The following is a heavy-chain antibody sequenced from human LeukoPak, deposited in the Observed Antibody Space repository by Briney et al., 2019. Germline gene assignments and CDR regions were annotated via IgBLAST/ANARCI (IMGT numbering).Heavy chain of an antibody. CDR2: IYYSGST. V-gene: IGHV4-59*01. J-gene: IGHJ4*02. Sequence: KPSETLSLTCTVSGGSISSYYWSWIRQPPGKGLEWIGYIYYSGSTNYNPSLKSRVTISVDTSKNQFSLKLSSVTAADTAVYYCARGGPSMVQFDYWGQGTLVTVSS. CDR1: GGSISSYY. CDR3: ARGGPSMVQFDY. D-gene: IGHD3-10*01.